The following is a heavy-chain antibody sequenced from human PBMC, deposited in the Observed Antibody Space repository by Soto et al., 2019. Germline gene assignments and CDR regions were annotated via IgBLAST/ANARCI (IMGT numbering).Heavy chain of an antibody. V-gene: IGHV1-18*01. Sequence: QAQVVQSGAEVRQPRASVKVSCKGSGYNFIPYGMSWVRQVPGQGLEWMGGISGYIGHTNYAQKFQDRVTMTTDTYTKTVYMELRGLRSDDTAIYYCARDVLSRYQWGRVTASNSEYNGMDVWGQGTRVTVAS. D-gene: IGHD6-6*01. CDR3: ARDVLSRYQWGRVTASNSEYNGMDV. CDR1: GYNFIPYG. J-gene: IGHJ6*02. CDR2: ISGYIGHT.